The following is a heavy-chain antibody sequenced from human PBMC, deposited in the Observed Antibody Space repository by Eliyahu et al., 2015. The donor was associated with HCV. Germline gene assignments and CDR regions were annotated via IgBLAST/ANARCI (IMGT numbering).Heavy chain of an antibody. D-gene: IGHD1-26*01. Sequence: EVQLVESGGGLVXPGXSLRLXXAASGFTFSXYWMSWVRQAPGKGLEWVANIKQDGSEKYYVDSVKGRFTISRDNXKNSLYLQMNSLRAEDTAVYYCAREERMIVGALLFDYWGQGTLVTVSS. V-gene: IGHV3-7*03. CDR2: IKQDGSEK. CDR1: GFTFSXYW. CDR3: AREERMIVGALLFDY. J-gene: IGHJ4*02.